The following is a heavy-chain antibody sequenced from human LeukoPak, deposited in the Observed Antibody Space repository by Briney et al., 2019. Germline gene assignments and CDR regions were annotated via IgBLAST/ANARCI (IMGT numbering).Heavy chain of an antibody. Sequence: ASVKVSCKASGYSFTTYDINWVRQATGQGLEWMGWMNPNSGNTGYAQRFQGRVTMTRDTSISTAYMELNSLTSEDTAGYYCAKNVRDTGTFDYWGQGTLVTVSS. CDR2: MNPNSGNT. CDR1: GYSFTTYD. J-gene: IGHJ4*02. D-gene: IGHD5-18*01. V-gene: IGHV1-8*01. CDR3: AKNVRDTGTFDY.